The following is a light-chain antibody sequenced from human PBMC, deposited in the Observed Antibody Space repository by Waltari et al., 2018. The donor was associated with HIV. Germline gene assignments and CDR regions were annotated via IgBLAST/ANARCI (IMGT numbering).Light chain of an antibody. CDR2: DVS. V-gene: IGLV2-11*01. CDR3: CSYAGSYTLV. J-gene: IGLJ2*01. CDR1: SSDVGGYNY. Sequence: QSALTQPRSVSGSPGQSVTISCTGTSSDVGGYNYVSWYQQHPGKAPKLMIYDVSKRPSGVPHRCSGSNSGNSASLTISGLQSEDEADYYCCSYAGSYTLVFGGGTKLTVL.